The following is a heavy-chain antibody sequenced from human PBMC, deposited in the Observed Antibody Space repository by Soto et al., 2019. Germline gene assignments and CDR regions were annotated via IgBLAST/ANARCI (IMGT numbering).Heavy chain of an antibody. D-gene: IGHD4-17*01. CDR2: INPNTGGT. CDR3: ARESDIRDYRGFYFYAIDV. J-gene: IGHJ6*02. CDR1: GYSLSDYH. V-gene: IGHV1-2*06. Sequence: ASVKVSCKASGYSLSDYHIHWVRQAPGQGLEWMGRINPNTGGTDYAQNFQGSVTMTRDTSISTAYMEVNRLRSDDTAVYYCARESDIRDYRGFYFYAIDVWGQRTTVTVAS.